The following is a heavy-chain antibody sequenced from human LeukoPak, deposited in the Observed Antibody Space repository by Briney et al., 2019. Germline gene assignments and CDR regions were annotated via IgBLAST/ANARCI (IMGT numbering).Heavy chain of an antibody. Sequence: SETLSLTCAVYGGSFSGYYWSWIRQPPGKGLEWIGEINHSGSTNYNPSLKSRVTISVDTSKNQFSLKLSSVTAADTAAYYCARRSSAFDIWGQGTMVTVSS. CDR2: INHSGST. D-gene: IGHD2/OR15-2a*01. V-gene: IGHV4-34*01. CDR3: ARRSSAFDI. J-gene: IGHJ3*02. CDR1: GGSFSGYY.